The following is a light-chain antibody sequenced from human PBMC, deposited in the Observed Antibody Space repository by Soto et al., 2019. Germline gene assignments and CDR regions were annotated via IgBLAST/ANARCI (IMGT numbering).Light chain of an antibody. CDR1: QSISSH. J-gene: IGKJ1*01. CDR3: QQSYNTPRT. CDR2: AAS. Sequence: DIQMTQSPSSLSASVGDRVTITCRAGQSISSHLNWYQQKPGKAPDLLIYAASRLQSGVPSRFSGSGSGTDFSLTISSLQPEDFATYYCQQSYNTPRTFGQGTKVEIK. V-gene: IGKV1-39*01.